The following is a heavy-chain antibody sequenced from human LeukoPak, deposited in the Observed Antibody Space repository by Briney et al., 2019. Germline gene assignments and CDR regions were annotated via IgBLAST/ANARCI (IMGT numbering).Heavy chain of an antibody. CDR3: ARDRGISESYNDAFDI. Sequence: GRSLRLSCAASGFTFSSYGMHWVRQAPGKGLEWVAVIWYDGSNKYYADSVKGRFTISRDNSKNTLYLQMNSLRAEDTAVYYCARDRGISESYNDAFDIWGQGTMVTVSS. J-gene: IGHJ3*02. CDR1: GFTFSSYG. CDR2: IWYDGSNK. V-gene: IGHV3-33*01. D-gene: IGHD1-26*01.